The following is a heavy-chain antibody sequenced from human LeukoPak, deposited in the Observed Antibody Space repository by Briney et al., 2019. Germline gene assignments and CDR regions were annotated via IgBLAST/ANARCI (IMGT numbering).Heavy chain of an antibody. J-gene: IGHJ4*02. CDR1: GYTFTDYY. Sequence: ASVKVSCKASGYTFTDYYIHWVRQAPGQGLEWMGIINPSDGSASYAQKFQGRVTMDRDTSTSTVYMELSSLRSEDTAVYYCARLLNYYDSSGYYQYYFDYWGQGTLVTVSS. D-gene: IGHD3-22*01. CDR3: ARLLNYYDSSGYYQYYFDY. CDR2: INPSDGSA. V-gene: IGHV1-46*01.